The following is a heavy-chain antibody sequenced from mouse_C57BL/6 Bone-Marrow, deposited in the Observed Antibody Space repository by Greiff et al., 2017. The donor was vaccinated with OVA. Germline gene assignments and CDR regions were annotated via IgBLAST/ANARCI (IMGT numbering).Heavy chain of an antibody. D-gene: IGHD1-1*01. CDR2: IYPRSGNT. CDR1: GYTFTSYG. V-gene: IGHV1-81*01. CDR3: ARGMYDGSSWYFDY. Sequence: QVQLKESGAELARPGASVKLSCKASGYTFTSYGISWVKQRTGQGLEWIGEIYPRSGNTYYNEKFKGKATLTADKSSSTAYMELRSLTSEDSAVYFCARGMYDGSSWYFDYWGQGTTLTVSS. J-gene: IGHJ2*01.